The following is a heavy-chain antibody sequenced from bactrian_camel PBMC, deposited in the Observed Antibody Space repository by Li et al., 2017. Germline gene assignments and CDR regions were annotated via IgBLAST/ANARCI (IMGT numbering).Heavy chain of an antibody. CDR1: GYTYSPDC. CDR3: AAGTRIIVGDYCDGITT. CDR2: ISRDGTA. V-gene: IGHV3S53*01. Sequence: VQLVESGGGSVQAGGSLRLSCTASGYTYSPDCMGWSRQAPGKEREGVATISRDGTAVYASSVTGRFTISQNKNTLYLRMYSLKPEDTAMYYCAAGTRIIVGDYCDGITTWGQGTQVTVS. D-gene: IGHD3*01. J-gene: IGHJ6*01.